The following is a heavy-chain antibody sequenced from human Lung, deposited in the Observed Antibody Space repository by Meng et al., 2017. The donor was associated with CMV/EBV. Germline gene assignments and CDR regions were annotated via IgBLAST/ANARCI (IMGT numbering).Heavy chain of an antibody. D-gene: IGHD6-13*01. CDR3: ARDRGGWQHQLVRYYYGMDV. CDR2: ITPILGIA. CDR1: GGTFSSYA. V-gene: IGHV1-69*10. Sequence: SXXVSXKASGGTFSSYAISWVRQAPGQGLEWMGGITPILGIANYAQKFQGRVTITADKSTSTAYMELSSLRSEDTAVYYCARDRGGWQHQLVRYYYGMDVXGRGXTVTVSS. J-gene: IGHJ6*02.